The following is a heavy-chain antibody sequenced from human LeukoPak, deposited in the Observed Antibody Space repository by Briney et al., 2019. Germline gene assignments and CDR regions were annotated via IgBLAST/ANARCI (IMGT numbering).Heavy chain of an antibody. CDR2: ISSSGSTI. Sequence: GESLRLSCAASGFTFSDYYMSWIRQAPGKGLEWVSYISSSGSTIYYADSVKGRFTISRDNAKNSLYLQMNSLRAEDTAVYYCARDEDGSGSYYNHYYYYYYYMDVWGKGTTVTVSS. V-gene: IGHV3-11*01. J-gene: IGHJ6*03. CDR3: ARDEDGSGSYYNHYYYYYYYMDV. CDR1: GFTFSDYY. D-gene: IGHD3-10*01.